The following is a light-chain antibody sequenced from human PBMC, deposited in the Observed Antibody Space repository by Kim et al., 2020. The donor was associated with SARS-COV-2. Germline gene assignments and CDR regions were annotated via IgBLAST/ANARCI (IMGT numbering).Light chain of an antibody. Sequence: ASVGDRVTITCRSSQSTSSWLAWYQQKPGKAPKLLIYKTSSLESGVPSRLSGSGSGTEFTLTISSLQPDDFATYYCQQYNSYSPYSFGQGTKLEI. V-gene: IGKV1-5*03. CDR2: KTS. CDR3: QQYNSYSPYS. J-gene: IGKJ2*03. CDR1: QSTSSW.